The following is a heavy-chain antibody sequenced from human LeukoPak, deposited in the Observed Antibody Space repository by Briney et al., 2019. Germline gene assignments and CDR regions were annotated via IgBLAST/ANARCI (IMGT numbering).Heavy chain of an antibody. CDR3: VRSKSGAYGWFDP. J-gene: IGHJ5*02. D-gene: IGHD2-15*01. V-gene: IGHV1-2*02. CDR1: GYTFTGYY. CDR2: INPNSGGT. Sequence: ASVKVSCKASGYTFTGYYMHWVRQAPGQGLEWMGWINPNSGGTNYAQKFQGRVTMTRDTSISTAYMELSRLRSDDTAVYYCVRSKSGAYGWFDPWGPGTLVTVSS.